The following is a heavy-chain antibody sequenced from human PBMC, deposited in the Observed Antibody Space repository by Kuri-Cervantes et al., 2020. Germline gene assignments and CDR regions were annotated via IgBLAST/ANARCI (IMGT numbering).Heavy chain of an antibody. CDR1: GYTFTSYY. V-gene: IGHV1-46*01. J-gene: IGHJ4*02. D-gene: IGHD4-17*01. CDR2: INPSGGST. Sequence: ASVKVSCKASGYTFTSYYMHWVRQAPGQGLEWMGIINPSGGSTSYAQKFQGRVTMTRDTPTSTVYMELSSLRSEDTAVYYCARASGPYGDYPRYYFDYWGQGTLVTVSS. CDR3: ARASGPYGDYPRYYFDY.